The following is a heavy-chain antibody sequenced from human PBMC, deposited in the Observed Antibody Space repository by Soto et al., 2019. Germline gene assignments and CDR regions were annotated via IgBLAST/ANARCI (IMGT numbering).Heavy chain of an antibody. CDR2: ISGSGIST. Sequence: VSLRLSWAASGFTFITYPINWVRQAPGKLLRWMLGISGSGISTFYVDTVKGRFTISRENSKNTVFLQINSLRAEDTAIYYCVKFPVITASYYYQEMDVWGQGTTVTVSS. V-gene: IGHV3-23*01. CDR1: GFTFITYP. CDR3: VKFPVITASYYYQEMDV. D-gene: IGHD2-2*01. J-gene: IGHJ6*02.